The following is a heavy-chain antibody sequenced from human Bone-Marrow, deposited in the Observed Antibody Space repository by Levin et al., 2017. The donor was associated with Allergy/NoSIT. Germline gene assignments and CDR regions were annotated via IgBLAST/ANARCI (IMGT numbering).Heavy chain of an antibody. CDR1: GGTFSSYA. V-gene: IGHV1-69*01. J-gene: IGHJ4*02. D-gene: IGHD6-19*01. CDR2: IIPIFGTA. CDR3: ARAVIAVARAHFDY. Sequence: KISCKASGGTFSSYAISWVRQAPGQGLEWMGGIIPIFGTANYAQKFQGRVTITADESTSTAYMELSSLRSEDTAVYYCARAVIAVARAHFDYWGQGTLVTVSS.